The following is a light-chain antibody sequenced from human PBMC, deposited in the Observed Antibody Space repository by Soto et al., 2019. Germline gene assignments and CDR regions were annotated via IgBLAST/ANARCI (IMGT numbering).Light chain of an antibody. Sequence: EVVLTQSPATLSLSPGERATLSCRASQSVTKYLAWYQQKPGQALRLLIYDVSKRATGIPARFSGSGSETDFTLTISSLEPEDFAVYYCHQYDSWTFGQGTKVDI. CDR3: HQYDSWT. J-gene: IGKJ1*01. CDR2: DVS. V-gene: IGKV3-11*01. CDR1: QSVTKY.